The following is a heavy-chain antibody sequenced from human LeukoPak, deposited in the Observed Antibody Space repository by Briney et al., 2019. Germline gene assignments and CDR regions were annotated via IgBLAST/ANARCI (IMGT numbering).Heavy chain of an antibody. CDR3: ARAGYYFDY. CDR2: ISSSGSTI. J-gene: IGHJ4*02. V-gene: IGHV3-48*03. Sequence: GGSLRLSCAASGFTFSSYEMNWVRQAPGKGLEWVSYISSSGSTIYYADSVKGRFTISRDNAKNSLYLQMNSLRAEDTAVYYRARAGYYFDYLGQGTLVTVSS. CDR1: GFTFSSYE. D-gene: IGHD3-10*01.